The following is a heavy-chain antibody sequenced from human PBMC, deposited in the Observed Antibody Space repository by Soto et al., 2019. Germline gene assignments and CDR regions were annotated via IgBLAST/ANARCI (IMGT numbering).Heavy chain of an antibody. CDR1: GYTFTSYG. CDR3: ARDSLADCSGGSCYYMDV. V-gene: IGHV1-18*01. J-gene: IGHJ6*03. D-gene: IGHD2-15*01. CDR2: ISAYNGNT. Sequence: ASVKVSCKASGYTFTSYGISWVRQAPGQGLEWMGWISAYNGNTNYAQKLQGRVTMTTDTSTSTAYMELRSLRSDDTAVYYCARDSLADCSGGSCYYMDVWGKGTTVT.